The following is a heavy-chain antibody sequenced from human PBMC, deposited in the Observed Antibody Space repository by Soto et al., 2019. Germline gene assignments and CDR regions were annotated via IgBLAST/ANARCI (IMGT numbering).Heavy chain of an antibody. CDR1: GGTFSSYA. CDR2: IIPIFGTA. V-gene: IGHV1-69*13. D-gene: IGHD2-15*01. J-gene: IGHJ4*02. Sequence: ASVKVSCKASGGTFSSYAISWVRQAPGQGLEWMGGIIPIFGTANYAQKFQGRVTITADESTSTAYMELSSLRSEDTAVYYCANGYCSGGSCSFDYWGQGTLVTVSS. CDR3: ANGYCSGGSCSFDY.